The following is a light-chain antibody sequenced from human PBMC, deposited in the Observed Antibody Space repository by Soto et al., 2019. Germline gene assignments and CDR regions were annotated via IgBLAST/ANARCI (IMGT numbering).Light chain of an antibody. J-gene: IGLJ3*02. CDR2: EDS. V-gene: IGLV3-10*01. CDR3: YSTDSSGDHWV. Sequence: SYELTQPPSVSVSPGQTARITCSGDALPEKFAYWYQQKSGQAPVLVIDEDSKRPSGIPERFSGSSSGTMATLTISGAQVDDVADYYCYSTDSSGDHWVFGGGTKLTVL. CDR1: ALPEKF.